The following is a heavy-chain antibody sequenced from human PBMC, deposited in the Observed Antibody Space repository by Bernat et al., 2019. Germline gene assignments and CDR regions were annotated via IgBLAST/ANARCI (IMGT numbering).Heavy chain of an antibody. CDR2: IYSGGST. D-gene: IGHD5-18*01. Sequence: EVQLVESGGGLVQPGGSLRLSCAASGFTVSSNYMSWVRQAPGKGLEWVSVIYSGGSTYYADSVKGRFTNTRHNTKNTLYLQMNSLRDEDTAVYYCAGGYRRNDYWGQGTLVTVSS. CDR1: GFTVSSNY. J-gene: IGHJ4*02. CDR3: AGGYRRNDY. V-gene: IGHV3-53*04.